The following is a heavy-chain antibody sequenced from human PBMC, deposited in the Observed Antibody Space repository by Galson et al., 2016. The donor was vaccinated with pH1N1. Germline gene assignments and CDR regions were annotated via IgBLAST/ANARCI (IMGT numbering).Heavy chain of an antibody. CDR2: TYYNGNT. CDR1: GDSISHYY. D-gene: IGHD7-27*01. CDR3: ARSRVWGLTDA. V-gene: IGHV4-59*12. Sequence: SETLSLTCSVSGDSISHYYWSWIRQSPGKGLEWIGYTYYNGNTHYNPSLKSRVAISVDASKNQFFLNVDSLTAADTAVYYCARSRVWGLTDAWGQGTLVTVSS. J-gene: IGHJ5*02.